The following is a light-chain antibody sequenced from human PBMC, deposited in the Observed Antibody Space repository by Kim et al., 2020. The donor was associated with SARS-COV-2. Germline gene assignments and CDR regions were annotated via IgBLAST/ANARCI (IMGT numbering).Light chain of an antibody. V-gene: IGKV1-9*01. CDR2: TAS. J-gene: IGKJ2*01. CDR1: QGIGHY. Sequence: GDRAPITCLAGQGIGHYLAWYQQKPGEASRVLIQTASTLQTGGPSRFSGSGSGTDFALTISSLQPEDSATYCCQQLNTDPDTSGQGTKLEI. CDR3: QQLNTDPDT.